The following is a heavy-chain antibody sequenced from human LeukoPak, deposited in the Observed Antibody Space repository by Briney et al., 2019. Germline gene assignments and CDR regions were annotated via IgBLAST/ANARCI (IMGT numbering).Heavy chain of an antibody. V-gene: IGHV3-74*01. CDR3: ARGVSRIGPEI. CDR1: GFTFSSYW. CDR2: IKSDGSST. J-gene: IGHJ3*02. D-gene: IGHD5/OR15-5a*01. Sequence: GGSLRLSCAASGFTFSSYWMHWVRQAPAEGLVWVSRIKSDGSSTDYADSVKGRFTISRDNAKSTLYLQLSSLRAEDTALYYCARGVSRIGPEIWGQGTMITVSS.